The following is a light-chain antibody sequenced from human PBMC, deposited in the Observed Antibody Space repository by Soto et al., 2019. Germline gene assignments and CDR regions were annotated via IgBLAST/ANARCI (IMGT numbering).Light chain of an antibody. J-gene: IGLJ1*01. Sequence: QSVLTQPASVSGSPGQSITISCTGTSSDVGGYDYVSWYQQHPGKAPKLMIYEVSYRPSGVSNRFSGSKSGNTASLTISGLQAEDEAEYYCSSYTSSSTLVFGTGTKVTVL. CDR1: SSDVGGYDY. V-gene: IGLV2-14*01. CDR2: EVS. CDR3: SSYTSSSTLV.